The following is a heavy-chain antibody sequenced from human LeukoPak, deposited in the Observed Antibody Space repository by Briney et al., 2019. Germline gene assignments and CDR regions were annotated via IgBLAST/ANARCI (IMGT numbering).Heavy chain of an antibody. CDR2: IYSGGST. V-gene: IGHV3-66*01. Sequence: GGSLRLSCAASGFTVSSNYMSWVRQAPGKGLEWVSVIYSGGSTYYADSVKGRFTISRDNSKNTLYLQTNSLRAEDTAVYYCARDGELLWFGEGVNWGQGTLVTVSS. J-gene: IGHJ4*02. CDR3: ARDGELLWFGEGVN. D-gene: IGHD3-10*01. CDR1: GFTVSSNY.